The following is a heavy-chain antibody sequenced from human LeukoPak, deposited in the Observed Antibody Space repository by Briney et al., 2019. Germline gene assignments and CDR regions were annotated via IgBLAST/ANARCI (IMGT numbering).Heavy chain of an antibody. D-gene: IGHD6-19*01. CDR1: GFTFSSYG. CDR2: IWYDGSNK. V-gene: IGHV3-33*01. CDR3: AREASSGWWVEAFDI. Sequence: PGRSLRLSCAASGFTFSSYGMHWVRQAPGKGLEWVAVIWYDGSNKYYADSVKGRFTTSRDNAKNSLFLQMNSLRAEDSAVYYCAREASSGWWVEAFDIWGQGTRVTVSS. J-gene: IGHJ3*02.